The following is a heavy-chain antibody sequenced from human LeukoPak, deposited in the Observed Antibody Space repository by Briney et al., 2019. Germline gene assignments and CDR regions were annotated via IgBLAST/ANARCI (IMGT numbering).Heavy chain of an antibody. Sequence: GGSLRLSCAASGFTFSSYGMHWVRQAPGKGLEWVANIKQDGSEKYYVDSVKGRFTISRDNAKNSLYLQMNSLRAEDAAVYYCARDLYSSSWQLYYYYYMDVWGKGTTVTVSS. J-gene: IGHJ6*03. CDR3: ARDLYSSSWQLYYYYYMDV. V-gene: IGHV3-7*01. D-gene: IGHD6-13*01. CDR1: GFTFSSYG. CDR2: IKQDGSEK.